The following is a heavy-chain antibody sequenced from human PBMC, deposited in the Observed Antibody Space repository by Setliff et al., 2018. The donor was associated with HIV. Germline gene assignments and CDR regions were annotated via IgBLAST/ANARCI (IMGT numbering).Heavy chain of an antibody. CDR2: IRYDGSNQ. Sequence: GGSLRLSCAASGFTFSSYWMSWVRQAPGKGLEWVAFIRYDGSNQYYADSVKGRFTISRDNSRNTLYLQMHSLTPEDTAVYYCAKDVARRLAAIGRRGFFDSWGQGTLVTVSS. D-gene: IGHD6-13*01. CDR3: AKDVARRLAAIGRRGFFDS. CDR1: GFTFSSYW. J-gene: IGHJ4*02. V-gene: IGHV3-30*02.